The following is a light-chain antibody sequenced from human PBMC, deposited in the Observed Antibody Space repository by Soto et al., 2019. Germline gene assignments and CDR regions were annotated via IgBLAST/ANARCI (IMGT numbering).Light chain of an antibody. J-gene: IGLJ2*01. CDR1: SSDVGGYNY. V-gene: IGLV2-11*01. CDR3: CSYAGSYSYVV. Sequence: QSVLTQPPSASGSPGQSVTISCTGTSSDVGGYNYVSWYQQHPGKAPKFIIFDVNKRPTGVPDRFSGSKSGNTASLTISGLQADDEADYYCCSYAGSYSYVVFGGGTKVTVL. CDR2: DVN.